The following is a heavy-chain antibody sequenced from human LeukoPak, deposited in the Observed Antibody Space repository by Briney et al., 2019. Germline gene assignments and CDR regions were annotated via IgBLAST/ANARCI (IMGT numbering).Heavy chain of an antibody. J-gene: IGHJ4*02. CDR1: RFTFRNHG. Sequence: GGSLRLSCAASRFTFRNHGMHWVRQAPGRGLEWVAVIWYDGSNKYYADSVKGRFTISRDNSKNTLYLQMNSLRDEDTAVYYCARDRDARYLDYWGQGTLVTVSS. CDR2: IWYDGSNK. CDR3: ARDRDARYLDY. V-gene: IGHV3-33*01. D-gene: IGHD6-6*01.